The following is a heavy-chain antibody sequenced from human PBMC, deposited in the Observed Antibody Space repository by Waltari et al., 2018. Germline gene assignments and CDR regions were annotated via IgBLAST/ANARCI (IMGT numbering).Heavy chain of an antibody. Sequence: EVQLLESGGGLVQPGGSLRLSCAASGFTFSSYAMSWVRQAPGKGLEWVSAISGSGGSTYYADSVKGRFTISRDNSKNTLYLQMNSLRSEDTAVYYCASPEQTGVVPAAQTYYYGMDVWGQGTTVTVSS. CDR1: GFTFSSYA. J-gene: IGHJ6*02. CDR2: ISGSGGST. V-gene: IGHV3-23*01. D-gene: IGHD2-2*01. CDR3: ASPEQTGVVPAAQTYYYGMDV.